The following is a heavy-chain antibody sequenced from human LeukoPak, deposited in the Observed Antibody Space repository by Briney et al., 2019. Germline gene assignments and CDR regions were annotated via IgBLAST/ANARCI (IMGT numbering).Heavy chain of an antibody. J-gene: IGHJ6*02. CDR2: ISWNSGSI. V-gene: IGHV3-9*01. CDR3: ARGRGLAD. CDR1: GFTFDDYA. Sequence: GGSLRLSCAASGFTFDDYAMQWVRQAPGKGLEWVSGISWNSGSIGYADSVKGRFTTSRDNAKNSLYLQMNSLRAEDTAVYYCARGRGLADWGQGTTVTVSS.